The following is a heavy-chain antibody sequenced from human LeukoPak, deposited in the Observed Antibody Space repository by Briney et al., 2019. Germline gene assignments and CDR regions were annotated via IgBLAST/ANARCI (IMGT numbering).Heavy chain of an antibody. V-gene: IGHV3-23*01. Sequence: PGGSLRLSCAASGFTFNTYAMSWVRQAPGKGLEWVSSISENGESTYYADSVKGRFTISRDNSRSTLYLQMNSLRAEDTAVYYCASYFHYGDYASLWYWGQGTLVTVSS. J-gene: IGHJ4*02. CDR2: ISENGEST. CDR1: GFTFNTYA. D-gene: IGHD4-17*01. CDR3: ASYFHYGDYASLWY.